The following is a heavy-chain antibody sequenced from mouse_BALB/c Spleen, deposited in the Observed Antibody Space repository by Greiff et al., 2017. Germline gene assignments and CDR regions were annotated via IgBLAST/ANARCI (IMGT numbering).Heavy chain of an antibody. Sequence: VQLQQSGAELMKPGASVKISCKATGYTFSSYWIEWVKQRPGHGLEWIGEILPGSGSTNYNEKFKGKATFTADTSSNTAYMQLSSLTSEDSAVYYCARTGYYYGSRGDAMDYWGQGTSVTVSS. D-gene: IGHD1-1*01. CDR1: GYTFSSYW. CDR3: ARTGYYYGSRGDAMDY. J-gene: IGHJ4*01. CDR2: ILPGSGST. V-gene: IGHV1-9*01.